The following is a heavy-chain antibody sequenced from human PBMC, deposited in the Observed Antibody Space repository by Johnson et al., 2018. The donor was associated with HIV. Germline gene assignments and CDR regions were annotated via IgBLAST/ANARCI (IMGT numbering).Heavy chain of an antibody. V-gene: IGHV3-7*01. J-gene: IGHJ3*02. Sequence: VQLVESGGGLVQPGGSLRLSCAASGFTFSTYWMNWVRQAPGKGLEWVANIKQDGSEKYFVDSVKGRFTISRDNAKNSLYLQMSRLRAEDTAVYYCAGIGDGEAFDIWGQGTMVTVSS. CDR1: GFTFSTYW. CDR3: AGIGDGEAFDI. CDR2: IKQDGSEK. D-gene: IGHD3-10*01.